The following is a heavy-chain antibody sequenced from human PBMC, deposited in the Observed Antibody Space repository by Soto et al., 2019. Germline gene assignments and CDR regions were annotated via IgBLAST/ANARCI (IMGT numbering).Heavy chain of an antibody. CDR1: GFTFSSYW. V-gene: IGHV3-7*01. D-gene: IGHD6-19*01. Sequence: EVQLVESGGGLVQPGGSLRLSCAASGFTFSSYWMSWVRQAPGKGLEWVANIKQDGSEKYYVDSVKGRFTISRDNAKNSLYLQMNSLRAEDTAVYYCARVKEQWLVIDYYYMDVWSKGTTVTVSS. CDR2: IKQDGSEK. CDR3: ARVKEQWLVIDYYYMDV. J-gene: IGHJ6*03.